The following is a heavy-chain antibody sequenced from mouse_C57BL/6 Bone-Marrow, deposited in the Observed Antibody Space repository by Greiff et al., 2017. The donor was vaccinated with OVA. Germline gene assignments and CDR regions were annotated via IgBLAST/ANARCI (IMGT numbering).Heavy chain of an antibody. CDR1: GYTFTSYW. D-gene: IGHD3-2*02. J-gene: IGHJ2*01. CDR2: IYPGCGST. CDR3: ARKGQLRHYFDY. Sequence: QVQLQQPGPELVKPGASVKMSCKASGYTFTSYWITWVKQRPGQGLEWIGDIYPGCGSTNYNEKFKSKATLTVDTSSSTAYMQLSSLTSEDSAVYYCARKGQLRHYFDYWGQGTTLTVSS. V-gene: IGHV1-55*01.